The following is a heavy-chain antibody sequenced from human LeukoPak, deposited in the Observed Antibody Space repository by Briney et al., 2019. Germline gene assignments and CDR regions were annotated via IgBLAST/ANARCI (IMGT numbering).Heavy chain of an antibody. CDR2: IYPGGSDT. Sequence: GESPKISCKGSGYSFTSYWIGWVRQMPGKGLEWMGIIYPGGSDTRYSPSFQGQVTISADKSISTAYLQWSSLKASDTAMYYCARLKTGGYSYGAFDYWGQGTLVTVSS. J-gene: IGHJ4*02. CDR3: ARLKTGGYSYGAFDY. D-gene: IGHD5-18*01. V-gene: IGHV5-51*01. CDR1: GYSFTSYW.